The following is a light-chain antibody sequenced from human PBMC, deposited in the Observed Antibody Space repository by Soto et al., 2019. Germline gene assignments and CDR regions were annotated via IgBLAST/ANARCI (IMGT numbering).Light chain of an antibody. CDR2: AAS. J-gene: IGKJ1*01. V-gene: IGKV1-6*01. CDR3: LQDYNYPRT. Sequence: ALQLTQSPSSLSASVGDRVTITCRASQGIRSALGWYQQKPGKVPKLLIYAASTLQSGVPSRFSGSGFGTDFTLTINSLQPEDFATYYCLQDYNYPRTFGQGTKVDIK. CDR1: QGIRSA.